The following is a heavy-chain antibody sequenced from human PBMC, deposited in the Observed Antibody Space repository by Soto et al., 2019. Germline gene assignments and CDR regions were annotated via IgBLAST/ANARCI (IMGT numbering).Heavy chain of an antibody. D-gene: IGHD3-9*01. V-gene: IGHV1-8*01. CDR2: MDPNSGNT. J-gene: IGHJ6*02. Sequence: APVKVSCKASWYTLPRFYIKWVRQAPGQGLEWMGWMDPNSGNTGYAQKFQGRVTMTRNTSISTAYMELSSLRSEDTAVYYCARDTGGDILTGYYELDPARDYYYGMDVWGQGTTVTVSS. CDR3: ARDTGGDILTGYYELDPARDYYYGMDV. CDR1: WYTLPRFY.